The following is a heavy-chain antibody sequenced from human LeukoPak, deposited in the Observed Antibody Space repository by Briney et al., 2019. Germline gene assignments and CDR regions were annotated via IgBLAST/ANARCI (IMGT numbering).Heavy chain of an antibody. D-gene: IGHD3-10*01. CDR1: GFTFSSYG. CDR2: IRYDGSNK. CDR3: AKKAPQGSGSYPRH. Sequence: GGSLRLSCAASGFTFSSYGMHWARQAPGKGLEWVAFIRYDGSNKYYADSVKGRFTISRDNSKNTLYLQMNSLRAEDTAVYYCAKKAPQGSGSYPRHWGQGTLVTLSS. V-gene: IGHV3-30*02. J-gene: IGHJ4*02.